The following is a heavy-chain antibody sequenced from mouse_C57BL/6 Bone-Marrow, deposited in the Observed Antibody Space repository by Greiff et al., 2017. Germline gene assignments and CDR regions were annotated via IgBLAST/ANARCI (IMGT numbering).Heavy chain of an antibody. CDR2: IYPGNSDT. V-gene: IGHV1-5*01. J-gene: IGHJ1*03. CDR3: TTYYGNAHWYFDV. CDR1: GYTFTSYW. Sequence: EVQLQQSGTVLARPGASVKMSCKTSGYTFTSYWMHWVKQRPGQGLEWIGAIYPGNSDTSYNQKFKGKDKLTAVTSASTAYMELSSLTNEDSAVYYCTTYYGNAHWYFDVWGTGTTVTVSS. D-gene: IGHD2-10*01.